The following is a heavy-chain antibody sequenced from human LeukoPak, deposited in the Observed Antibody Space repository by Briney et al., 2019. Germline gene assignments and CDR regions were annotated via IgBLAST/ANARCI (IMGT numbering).Heavy chain of an antibody. CDR1: GFTFSSYA. CDR2: ISGSGGST. Sequence: GGSLRLSCAASGFTFSSYAMSWVRQAPGKGLEWVSDISGSGGSTYYADSVKGRFTISRDNSKNTLYLQMNSLRAEDTAVYYCAKDLNQLPQHVSLDYWGQGTLVSVSS. J-gene: IGHJ4*02. V-gene: IGHV3-23*01. D-gene: IGHD1-14*01. CDR3: AKDLNQLPQHVSLDY.